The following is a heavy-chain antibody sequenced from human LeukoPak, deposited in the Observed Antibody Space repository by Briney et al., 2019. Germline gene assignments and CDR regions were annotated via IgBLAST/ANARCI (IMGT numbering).Heavy chain of an antibody. Sequence: SETLSLTCKVSGGSISSYYWSWIRQPPGKGLEWIGSIYYIGSTNYNPSLKSRVTISVDTSKNQFSLRLSSVSAADTAVYYCARGGNYYNSGTYYAFDPWGQGTLVTVSS. CDR3: ARGGNYYNSGTYYAFDP. V-gene: IGHV4-59*01. CDR1: GGSISSYY. CDR2: IYYIGST. D-gene: IGHD3-10*01. J-gene: IGHJ5*02.